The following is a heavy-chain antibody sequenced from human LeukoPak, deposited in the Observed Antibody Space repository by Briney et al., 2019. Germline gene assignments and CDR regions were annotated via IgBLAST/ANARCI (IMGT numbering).Heavy chain of an antibody. CDR2: INHSGST. J-gene: IGHJ3*02. V-gene: IGHV4-34*01. CDR1: GGSFSGYY. CDR3: ARGGDPRYCSSTSCFFYAFDI. D-gene: IGHD2-2*01. Sequence: SETLSLTCAVYGGSFSGYYWSWTRQPPGKGLEWIGEINHSGSTNYNPSLRSRVTISVDTSKNQFSLKLSSVTAADTAVYYCARGGDPRYCSSTSCFFYAFDIWGQGTMVTVSS.